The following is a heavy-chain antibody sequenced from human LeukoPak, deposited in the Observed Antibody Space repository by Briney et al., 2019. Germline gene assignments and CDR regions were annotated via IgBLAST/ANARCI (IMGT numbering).Heavy chain of an antibody. CDR3: ARQCSIVKCS. J-gene: IGHJ5*02. CDR2: ISGGSGVT. V-gene: IGHV3-11*03. D-gene: IGHD2-21*01. CDR1: GFIFSDHY. Sequence: GGSLRLSCVVSGFIFSDHYMTWIRQAPGKGLEWVSYISGGSGVTNYADSVKGRFTISRDNAKNSLYLQMNNLRAEDTAVYYCARQCSIVKCSWGQGTLVTVSS.